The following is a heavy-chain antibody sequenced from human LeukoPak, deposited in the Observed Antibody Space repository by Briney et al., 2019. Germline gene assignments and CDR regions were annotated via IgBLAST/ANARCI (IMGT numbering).Heavy chain of an antibody. CDR3: AKDLPQYDILTGYLH. CDR1: GLTFSSYG. V-gene: IGHV3-30*18. D-gene: IGHD3-9*01. J-gene: IGHJ1*01. Sequence: PGGSLTLSCAASGLTFSSYGMHWVRQAPRKGLEWVAVISYDGSNKYYADSVKGPFTNTRDNSKNTLYLQMNSLRAEDTAVYYCAKDLPQYDILTGYLHWGQGTLVTVSS. CDR2: ISYDGSNK.